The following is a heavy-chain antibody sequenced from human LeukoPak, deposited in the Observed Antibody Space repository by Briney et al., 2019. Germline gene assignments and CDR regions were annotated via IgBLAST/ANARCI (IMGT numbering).Heavy chain of an antibody. CDR3: AKGFYCSGGSCPVDY. CDR2: ISGSGGST. Sequence: GGSLRLSCAASGFTFSSYAMSWVRQAPGKGLEWVPAISGSGGSTYYADSVKGRFTISRDNSKNTLYLQMNSLRAEDTAVYYCAKGFYCSGGSCPVDYWGQGTLVTVSS. J-gene: IGHJ4*02. CDR1: GFTFSSYA. V-gene: IGHV3-23*01. D-gene: IGHD2-15*01.